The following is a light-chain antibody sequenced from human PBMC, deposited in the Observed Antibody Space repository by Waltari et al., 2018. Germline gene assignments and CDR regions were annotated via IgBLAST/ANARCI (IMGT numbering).Light chain of an antibody. CDR2: ASS. CDR1: QSISRY. J-gene: IGKJ2*01. CDR3: QQSYGAPYT. V-gene: IGKV1-39*01. Sequence: DIQMTQSPSSLSASVGDRVTITCRESQSISRYLNCYHKKQGKAPEVLIFASSSLETGVPSRFSGGGSGTDFTLTISHLQPDDFGTYYCQQSYGAPYTFGQGTTLEI.